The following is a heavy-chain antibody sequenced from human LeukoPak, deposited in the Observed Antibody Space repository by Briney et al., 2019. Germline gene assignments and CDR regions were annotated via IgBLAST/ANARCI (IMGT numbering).Heavy chain of an antibody. Sequence: SETLSLTCTVSGGSISSYYWSWIRQPPGKGLEWIGYIYYSGSTNYDPSLKSRVTMSVDTSKNQFSLKLSSVTAADTAVYYCARDFTGGSFDYWGQGTLVTVSS. CDR3: ARDFTGGSFDY. V-gene: IGHV4-59*12. J-gene: IGHJ4*02. D-gene: IGHD2-8*02. CDR2: IYYSGST. CDR1: GGSISSYY.